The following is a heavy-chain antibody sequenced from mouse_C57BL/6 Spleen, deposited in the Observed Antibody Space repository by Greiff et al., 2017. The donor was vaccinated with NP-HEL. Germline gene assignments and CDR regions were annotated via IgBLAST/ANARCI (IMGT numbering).Heavy chain of an antibody. CDR3: TRDRGIGYDYVFAY. D-gene: IGHD2-4*01. V-gene: IGHV5-9-1*02. Sequence: EVQLVESGEGLVKPGGSLKLSCAASGFTFSSYAMSWVRQTPEKRLEWVAYISSGGDYIYYVDTVKGRFTISRDNARNTLYLQMSSLKSEDTAMYYCTRDRGIGYDYVFAYWGQGTLVTVSA. CDR1: GFTFSSYA. CDR2: ISSGGDYI. J-gene: IGHJ3*01.